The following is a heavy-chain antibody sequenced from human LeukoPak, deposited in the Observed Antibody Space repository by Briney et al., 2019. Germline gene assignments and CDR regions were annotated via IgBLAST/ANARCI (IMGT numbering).Heavy chain of an antibody. Sequence: GASVKVSCKTSGYTFTTYGISWVRQAPGQGLEWMGWISAYNGNTNYAQKFQGRVTMTTDTSTSTAYMELSRLRSDDTAVYYCALVYGDYSTIDYWGQGTLVTVSS. D-gene: IGHD4-17*01. V-gene: IGHV1-18*01. J-gene: IGHJ4*02. CDR1: GYTFTTYG. CDR2: ISAYNGNT. CDR3: ALVYGDYSTIDY.